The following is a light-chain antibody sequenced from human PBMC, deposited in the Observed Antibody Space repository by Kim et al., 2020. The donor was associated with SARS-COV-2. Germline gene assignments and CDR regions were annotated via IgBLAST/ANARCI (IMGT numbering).Light chain of an antibody. V-gene: IGLV2-14*03. J-gene: IGLJ3*02. CDR3: SSYTSGSTLAVV. CDR2: DLT. CDR1: GTYDY. Sequence: GTYDYVYWYQQHQGKAPKLIMYDLTHRPSGISNRFSGSKSGSTASLTISGLQADDEAHYYCSSYTSGSTLAVVFGGGTKVTVL.